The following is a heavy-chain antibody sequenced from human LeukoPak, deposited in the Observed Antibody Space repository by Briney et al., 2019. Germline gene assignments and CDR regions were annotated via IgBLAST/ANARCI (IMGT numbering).Heavy chain of an antibody. CDR3: ASNPLGGSYSVY. CDR2: VDPEDGET. Sequence: ASVEVSCKVSGYTFTDYYMHWVQQAPGKGLEWMGLVDPEDGETIYAEKFQGRVTITADTSTDTAYMELSSLRSEDTAVYYCASNPLGGSYSVYWGQGTLVTVSS. V-gene: IGHV1-69-2*01. D-gene: IGHD1-26*01. J-gene: IGHJ4*02. CDR1: GYTFTDYY.